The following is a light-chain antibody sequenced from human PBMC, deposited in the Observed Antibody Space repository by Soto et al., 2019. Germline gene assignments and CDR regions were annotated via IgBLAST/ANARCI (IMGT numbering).Light chain of an antibody. Sequence: EIVMTQSPFTLSGSPGERASLSCRASESVGSNLAWYQQKPGQPPRLLIYDASMRETGVPPRFSGSGSGTEFTLTISNLQSEDFAIYFCQKFNKWPWTFGQGTKVDIK. CDR1: ESVGSN. J-gene: IGKJ1*01. CDR3: QKFNKWPWT. V-gene: IGKV3-15*01. CDR2: DAS.